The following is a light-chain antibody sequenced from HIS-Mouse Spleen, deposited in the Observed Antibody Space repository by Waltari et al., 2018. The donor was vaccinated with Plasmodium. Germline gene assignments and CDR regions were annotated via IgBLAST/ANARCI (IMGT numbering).Light chain of an antibody. CDR1: SSDVGGYNY. Sequence: QSALTQRRSVSGSPGPSVTISCTGTSSDVGGYNYVSWYQQHPGKAPKLMIYDVSKRPSGVPDRFSGSKSGNTASLTISGLQAEDEADYYCCSYAGSYTYVFGTGTKVTVL. J-gene: IGLJ1*01. CDR3: CSYAGSYTYV. CDR2: DVS. V-gene: IGLV2-11*01.